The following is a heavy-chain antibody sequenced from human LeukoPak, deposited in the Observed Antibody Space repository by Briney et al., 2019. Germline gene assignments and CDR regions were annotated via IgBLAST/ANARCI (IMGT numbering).Heavy chain of an antibody. D-gene: IGHD6-19*01. CDR3: ARGGRIAVGVYYFDY. CDR1: GFTFSDYY. Sequence: PGGSLRLSCAASGFTFSDYYMNWIRQAPGKGLEWVSYISGSGSDTNYADSVKGRFTISRDNAKNSVYLQMNNLRAEDTAVYYCARGGRIAVGVYYFDYWGQGTLVTVSS. V-gene: IGHV3-11*05. CDR2: ISGSGSDT. J-gene: IGHJ4*02.